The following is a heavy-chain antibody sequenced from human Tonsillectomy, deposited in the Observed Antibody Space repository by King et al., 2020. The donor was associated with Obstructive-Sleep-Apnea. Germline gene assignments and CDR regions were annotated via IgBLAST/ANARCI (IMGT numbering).Heavy chain of an antibody. CDR2: IDWDDDK. D-gene: IGHD2-15*01. CDR3: ARTYCSGGSCYQPIDY. J-gene: IGHJ4*02. V-gene: IGHV2-70*11. CDR1: GFSLSTSGMC. Sequence: TLKESGPALVKPTQTLTLICTFSGFSLSTSGMCVNWIRQPPGKALEWLARIDWDDDKYYSTSLKTRLTISKDISKNRVVLTMTNMDPVDTATYYCARTYCSGGSCYQPIDYWGQGTLVTLSS.